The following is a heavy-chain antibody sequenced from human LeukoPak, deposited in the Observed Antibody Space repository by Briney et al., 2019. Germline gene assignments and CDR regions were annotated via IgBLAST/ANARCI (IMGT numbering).Heavy chain of an antibody. V-gene: IGHV3-30*02. J-gene: IGHJ5*02. CDR2: IRYDGSNR. CDR1: GFTFSSYG. D-gene: IGHD2-2*01. CDR3: AKSSGLGPAANNWFDP. Sequence: PGGSLRLSCAASGFTFSSYGMHWVRQAPGKGLEWVAFIRYDGSNRYYADSVKGRFTISRDNSKNTLYLQMNSLRAEDTAVYYCAKSSGLGPAANNWFDPWGQGTLVTVSS.